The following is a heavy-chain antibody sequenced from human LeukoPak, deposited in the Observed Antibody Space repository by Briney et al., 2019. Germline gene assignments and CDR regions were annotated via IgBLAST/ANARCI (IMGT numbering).Heavy chain of an antibody. CDR3: ARGEYSYGYEDAFDI. CDR1: GFTFSSYS. V-gene: IGHV3-21*01. D-gene: IGHD5-18*01. J-gene: IGHJ3*02. Sequence: GGSLRLSCAASGFTFSSYSMNWVRQAPGKGLEWVSSISSSSSYIYYADSVKGRFTISRDNAKNSLCLQMNSLRAEDTAVYYCARGEYSYGYEDAFDIWGQGTMVTVSS. CDR2: ISSSSSYI.